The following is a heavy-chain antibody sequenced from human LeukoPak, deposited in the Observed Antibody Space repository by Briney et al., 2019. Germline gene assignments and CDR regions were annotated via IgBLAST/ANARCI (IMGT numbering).Heavy chain of an antibody. CDR3: ARDLGQVGYYGSGSYYAFDI. CDR2: IYYSGST. J-gene: IGHJ3*02. Sequence: SETLSLTCTVSGGSISSYYWSWIRQPPGKGLEWIGYIYYSGSTNYNPSLKSRVTISVDTSKNQFSLKLSSVTAADTAVYYCARDLGQVGYYGSGSYYAFDIWGQGTMVTVSS. V-gene: IGHV4-59*01. D-gene: IGHD3-10*01. CDR1: GGSISSYY.